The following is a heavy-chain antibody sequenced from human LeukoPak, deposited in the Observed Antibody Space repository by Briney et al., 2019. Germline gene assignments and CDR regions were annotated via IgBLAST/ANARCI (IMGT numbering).Heavy chain of an antibody. V-gene: IGHV1-3*01. J-gene: IGHJ6*02. Sequence: ASVRVSCKASGHTSTTYAIHWVRQAPGQGLEWMGWINAGNGNIEYSQKFQGRVTITGDTSASTAYMELSSLRSEDTAVYYCARGYCSSTSCYMDAWGQGTTVT. CDR1: GHTSTTYA. CDR3: ARGYCSSTSCYMDA. D-gene: IGHD2-2*01. CDR2: INAGNGNI.